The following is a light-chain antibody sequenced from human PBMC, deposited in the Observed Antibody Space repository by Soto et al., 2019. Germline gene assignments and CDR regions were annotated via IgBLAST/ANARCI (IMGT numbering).Light chain of an antibody. V-gene: IGLV2-8*01. J-gene: IGLJ2*01. CDR1: RSDVGGYNY. Sequence: QSALTQPPSASGSPGQAVTISCTGTRSDVGGYNYVSWYQQHPGKAPKRMIYEVSKRPSGVPDRFSGSKSGKTASLTVAGLQAEDEADYYCSSYAGSNNVVFGGGTKLPVL. CDR2: EVS. CDR3: SSYAGSNNVV.